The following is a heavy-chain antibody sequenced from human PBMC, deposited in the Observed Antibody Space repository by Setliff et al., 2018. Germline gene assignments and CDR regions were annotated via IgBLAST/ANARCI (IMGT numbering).Heavy chain of an antibody. V-gene: IGHV4-39*07. Sequence: SETLSLTCTVSGGSISSMSYYWSWIRQSPGRGLEWIGESNHGGSTSYHPSLKSRLTMSVDTSKNQFSLKLTSVTAADTAVYYCVRESRSTWYRRDFWGQGTLVTVSS. J-gene: IGHJ4*02. CDR1: GGSISSMSYY. CDR2: SNHGGST. CDR3: VRESRSTWYRRDF. D-gene: IGHD6-13*01.